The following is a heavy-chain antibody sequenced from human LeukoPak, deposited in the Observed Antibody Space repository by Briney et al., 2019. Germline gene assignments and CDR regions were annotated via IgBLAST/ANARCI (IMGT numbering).Heavy chain of an antibody. Sequence: SETLSLTCTVSGGSISSYYWSWIRQPPGKGLEWIGNIYYSGSTNYNPSLKSRVTISVDTSKNQFSLKLSSVTAADTAVYYCARAVPDIGCSGGSCYRWFDPWGQGTLVTVSS. D-gene: IGHD2-15*01. CDR3: ARAVPDIGCSGGSCYRWFDP. CDR1: GGSISSYY. V-gene: IGHV4-59*01. J-gene: IGHJ5*02. CDR2: IYYSGST.